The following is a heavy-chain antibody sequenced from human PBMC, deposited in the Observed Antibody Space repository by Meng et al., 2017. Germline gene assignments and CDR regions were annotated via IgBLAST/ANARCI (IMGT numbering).Heavy chain of an antibody. V-gene: IGHV3-30*04. CDR3: ARESYYVNAFDI. D-gene: IGHD3-3*01. J-gene: IGHJ3*02. CDR1: GFTFSSYA. CDR2: ISYDGSNK. Sequence: GESLKISCAASGFTFSSYAMHWVRQAPGKGLEWVAVISYDGSNKYYADSVKGRLTISRDNSKNTLYLQMNSLRAEDTAVYYCARESYYVNAFDIWGQGTMVTVSS.